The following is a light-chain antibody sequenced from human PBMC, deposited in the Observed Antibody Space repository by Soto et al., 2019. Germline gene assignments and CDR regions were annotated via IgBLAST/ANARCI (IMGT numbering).Light chain of an antibody. CDR2: EGS. CDR3: CSYAGSSTLVV. V-gene: IGLV2-23*01. CDR1: RSDVVSYNL. Sequence: QSVLTQPASVSGSPGQSITISCTGTRSDVVSYNLVSWYQQHPGKAPKLMMYEGSKRPSGVSNRFSGSKSGNTASLTISGRQAEDEADYYCCSYAGSSTLVVFGGGTKLTVL. J-gene: IGLJ2*01.